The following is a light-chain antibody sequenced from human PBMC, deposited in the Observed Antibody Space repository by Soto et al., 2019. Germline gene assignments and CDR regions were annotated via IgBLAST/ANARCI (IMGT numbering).Light chain of an antibody. J-gene: IGKJ3*01. CDR1: QGISDY. Sequence: DFQMTQSPSSLSASVGDRVTITCWASQGISDYLAWYQQKPGRVPKLLIYGASILQSGVPSRFSGSGSGTDFTLTISSLQPEDFATYYCQKYDSVPFSFGPGTKVDIK. V-gene: IGKV1-27*01. CDR2: GAS. CDR3: QKYDSVPFS.